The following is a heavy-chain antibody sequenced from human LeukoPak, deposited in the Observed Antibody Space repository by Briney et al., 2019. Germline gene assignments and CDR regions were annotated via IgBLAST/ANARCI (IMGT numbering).Heavy chain of an antibody. CDR2: INAGNGNT. V-gene: IGHV1-3*01. CDR1: GYTFTSYA. J-gene: IGHJ6*02. D-gene: IGHD6-13*01. CDR3: AREEGIAAAGTIGYYYGMDV. Sequence: ASVKVSCKASGYTFTSYAMHWVRQAPGQRLEWMGWINAGNGNTKYSQKFQGRVTITRDTSASTAYMELSSLRSEDTAVYYCAREEGIAAAGTIGYYYGMDVWGQGTTVTV.